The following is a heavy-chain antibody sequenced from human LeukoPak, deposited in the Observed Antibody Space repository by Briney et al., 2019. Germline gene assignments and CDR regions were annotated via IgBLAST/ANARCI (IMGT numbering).Heavy chain of an antibody. CDR1: GGSISRSSYY. J-gene: IGHJ4*02. Sequence: KASETLSLTCSVSGGSISRSSYYWGWIRQPPGKGLEWLGSIYFSGSTYYNPSLKSRVTISVDTSKNQFSLKLSSVTAADTAVYYCARTIVVVVGATFDYWGQGTLVTVSS. CDR3: ARTIVVVVGATFDY. V-gene: IGHV4-39*01. CDR2: IYFSGST. D-gene: IGHD2-15*01.